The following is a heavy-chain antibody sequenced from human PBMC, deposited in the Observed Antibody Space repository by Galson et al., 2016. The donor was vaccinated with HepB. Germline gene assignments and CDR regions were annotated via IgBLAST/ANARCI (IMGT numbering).Heavy chain of an antibody. CDR1: RNSFTSYW. CDR2: IYPGDSDT. D-gene: IGHD6-19*01. CDR3: ARVAVAGINHYGMDV. V-gene: IGHV5-51*01. J-gene: IGHJ6*02. Sequence: QSGAEVKKPGESLKISCRGTRNSFTSYWIARVRQMPGKGLEWMGIIYPGDSDTRYSPSFQGQVTISADKSSSTAYLQWGSLKASDTAMYYCARVAVAGINHYGMDVWGQGTLVTVSS.